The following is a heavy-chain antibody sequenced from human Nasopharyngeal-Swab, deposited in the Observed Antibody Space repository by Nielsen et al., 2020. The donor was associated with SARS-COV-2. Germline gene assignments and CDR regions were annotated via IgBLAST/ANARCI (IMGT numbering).Heavy chain of an antibody. CDR1: GYGFSSYC. J-gene: IGHJ3*02. D-gene: IGHD3-3*01. Sequence: GSLLISCVVSGYGFSSYCMGWMRQVPGMGLEWVTSISSSSSYTNYADSVKGRFTISRDNAKNSLYLQMNSLRAEDTAVYYCARDRLRQGYDFWSGYYPDAFDIWGQGTMITVSS. V-gene: IGHV3-11*06. CDR3: ARDRLRQGYDFWSGYYPDAFDI. CDR2: ISSSSSYT.